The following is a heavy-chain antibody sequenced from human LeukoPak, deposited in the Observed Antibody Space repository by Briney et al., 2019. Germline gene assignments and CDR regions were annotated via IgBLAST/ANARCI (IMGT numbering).Heavy chain of an antibody. Sequence: GGSLRLSCAASGFAFSGYVMHWVRQAPGKGLEWVAVIWDDGSKKYYVDSVKGRFTISRDNSKNTLYLQMNSLRAEDTAVYYCAKGPAPRLGEFSYHALVDYWGQGTLVTVSS. V-gene: IGHV3-33*06. CDR2: IWDDGSKK. CDR3: AKGPAPRLGEFSYHALVDY. CDR1: GFAFSGYV. D-gene: IGHD3-16*02. J-gene: IGHJ4*02.